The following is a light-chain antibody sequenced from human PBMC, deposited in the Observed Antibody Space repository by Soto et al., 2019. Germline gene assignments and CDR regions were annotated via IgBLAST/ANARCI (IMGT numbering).Light chain of an antibody. Sequence: SGLTQRPSGSEAPGQKVTISCSGSSSNIGKNYVSWYQQLPGTAPKLLIYEHDKRPSGIPDRFSGSKTGTSATLGITGLQTGDEADYYCGTWDSRPSAGVFGTGPKVTVL. CDR2: EHD. CDR3: GTWDSRPSAGV. V-gene: IGLV1-51*02. CDR1: SSNIGKNY. J-gene: IGLJ1*01.